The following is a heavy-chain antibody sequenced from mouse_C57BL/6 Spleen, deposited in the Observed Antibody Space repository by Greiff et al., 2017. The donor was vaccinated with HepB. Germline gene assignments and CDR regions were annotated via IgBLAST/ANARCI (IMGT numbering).Heavy chain of an antibody. V-gene: IGHV5-12*01. Sequence: EVNVVESGGGLVQPGGSLKLSCAASGFTFSDYYMYWVRQTPEKRLEWVAYISNGGGSTYYPDTVKGRFTISRDNAKNTLYLQMSRLKSEDTAMYYCARREVTTSAMDYWGQGTSVTVSS. D-gene: IGHD2-2*01. CDR3: ARREVTTSAMDY. CDR1: GFTFSDYY. J-gene: IGHJ4*01. CDR2: ISNGGGST.